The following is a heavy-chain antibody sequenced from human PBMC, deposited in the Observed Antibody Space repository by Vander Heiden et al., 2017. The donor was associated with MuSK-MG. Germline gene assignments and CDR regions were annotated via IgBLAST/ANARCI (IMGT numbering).Heavy chain of an antibody. CDR1: GGTFSSSA. CDR3: ARRSQTKRYWFDP. D-gene: IGHD6-13*01. Sequence: QVQLVQSGAEVKKPGSSVKVSCKASGGTFSSSAIRWVLQAPGQGLEWMGGIIPILGIANYAQKFQGRVTITADESTSTAYMELSSLRSEDTAVYYCARRSQTKRYWFDPWGQGTLVTVSS. CDR2: IIPILGIA. J-gene: IGHJ5*02. V-gene: IGHV1-69*04.